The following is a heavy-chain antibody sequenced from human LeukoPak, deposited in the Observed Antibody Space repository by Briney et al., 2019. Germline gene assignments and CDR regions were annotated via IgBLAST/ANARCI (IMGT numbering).Heavy chain of an antibody. V-gene: IGHV1-69*04. CDR2: IIPILGIA. CDR1: GYTFTGYY. Sequence: SVKVSCKASGYTFTGYYMHWVRQAPGQGLEWMGRIIPILGIANYAQKFQGRVTITADKSTSTAYMELSSLRSEDMSVYYCARDGAVAPYYFDYWGQGTLVTVSS. J-gene: IGHJ4*02. CDR3: ARDGAVAPYYFDY. D-gene: IGHD6-19*01.